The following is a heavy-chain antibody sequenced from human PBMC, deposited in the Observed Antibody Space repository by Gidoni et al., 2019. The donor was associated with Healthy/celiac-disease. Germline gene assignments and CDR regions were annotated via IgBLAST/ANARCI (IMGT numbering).Heavy chain of an antibody. J-gene: IGHJ4*02. Sequence: QVQLQESGPGLVKPSETLSLTCTVSGGSISSYYWIWIRQPAGKGLEWIGRIYTSGSTNYNPSHKSRVTMSVDTSKNQFSRKLSSVTAADTAVYYCAREPGWDPRLPSFDYWGQGTLVTVSS. CDR3: AREPGWDPRLPSFDY. V-gene: IGHV4-4*07. D-gene: IGHD4-17*01. CDR1: GGSISSYY. CDR2: IYTSGST.